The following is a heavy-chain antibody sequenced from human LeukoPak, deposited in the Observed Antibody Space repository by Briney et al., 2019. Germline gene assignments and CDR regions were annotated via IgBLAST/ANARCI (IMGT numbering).Heavy chain of an antibody. V-gene: IGHV3-30*18. CDR3: AKDPYGDYVSGNWFDP. D-gene: IGHD4-17*01. Sequence: PGGSLRLSCAASGFTFSNYGMHWVRQAPGKGLEWVAVISYDGSIKYYADSVKGRFTISRDNSKNTLYLQMNSLRAEDTAMYYCAKDPYGDYVSGNWFDPWGQGTLVTVSS. J-gene: IGHJ5*02. CDR1: GFTFSNYG. CDR2: ISYDGSIK.